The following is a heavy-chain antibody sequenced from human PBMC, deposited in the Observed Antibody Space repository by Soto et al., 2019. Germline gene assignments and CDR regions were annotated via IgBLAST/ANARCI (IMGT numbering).Heavy chain of an antibody. Sequence: EVQLVESGGGLVQPGRSLRLSCAASGFTFDDYAMHWVRQAPGKGLEWVSGISWNSGSIGYADSVKGRFTISRDNAKNSLYLQMNSLRAEDTALYYCATYYYDSSGYSGSSYFQHWGQGTLVTVSS. J-gene: IGHJ1*01. CDR3: ATYYYDSSGYSGSSYFQH. CDR1: GFTFDDYA. V-gene: IGHV3-9*01. D-gene: IGHD3-22*01. CDR2: ISWNSGSI.